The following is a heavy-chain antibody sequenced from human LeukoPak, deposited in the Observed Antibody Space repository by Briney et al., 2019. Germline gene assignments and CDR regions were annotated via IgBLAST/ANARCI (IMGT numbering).Heavy chain of an antibody. CDR3: VTTWAGLMYHYFDY. J-gene: IGHJ4*02. CDR2: ISGSGGST. V-gene: IGHV3-23*01. D-gene: IGHD3/OR15-3a*01. CDR1: GFTFSSYA. Sequence: GGSLRLSCAASGFTFSSYAMSWVRRAPGKGLEWVSAISGSGGSTYYADSVKGRFTISRDNSKNTLYLQMNSLRAEDTAVYYCVTTWAGLMYHYFDYWGQGTLVTVSS.